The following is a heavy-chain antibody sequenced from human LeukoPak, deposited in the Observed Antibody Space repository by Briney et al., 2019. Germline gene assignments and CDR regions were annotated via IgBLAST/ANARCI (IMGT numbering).Heavy chain of an antibody. J-gene: IGHJ4*02. CDR1: GSTFSSYA. V-gene: IGHV3-7*01. Sequence: GGSLRLSCAASGSTFSSYAMSWVRQAPGKGLEWVANIKQDGSEKYYVDSVKGRFTISRDNAKNSLYLQMNSLRAEDTAVYYCARDWVTGDYWGQGTLVTVSS. D-gene: IGHD5-18*01. CDR2: IKQDGSEK. CDR3: ARDWVTGDY.